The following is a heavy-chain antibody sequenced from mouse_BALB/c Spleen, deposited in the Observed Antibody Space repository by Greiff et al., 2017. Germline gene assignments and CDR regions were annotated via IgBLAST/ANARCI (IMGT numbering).Heavy chain of an antibody. V-gene: IGHV1-82*01. CDR2: IYPGDGDT. J-gene: IGHJ3*01. CDR1: GYAFSSSW. Sequence: QVQLQQSGPELVKPGASVKISCKASGYAFSSSWMNWVKQRPGQGLEWIGRIYPGDGDTNYNGKFKGKATLTADKSSSTAYMQLSSLTSVDSAVYFCASPGGFMITTGAYWGQGTLVTVSA. CDR3: ASPGGFMITTGAY. D-gene: IGHD2-4*01.